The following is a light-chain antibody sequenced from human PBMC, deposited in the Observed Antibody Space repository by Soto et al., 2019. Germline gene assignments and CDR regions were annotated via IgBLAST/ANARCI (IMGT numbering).Light chain of an antibody. J-gene: IGKJ1*01. V-gene: IGKV1-5*01. CDR2: DAS. CDR3: KPYKKYPPWT. CDR1: QSINSW. Sequence: THSTYTLSASVGDRVTITCRASQSINSWLAWYQQKPGKPPKLLIYDASSLESGVPSRFSGSGSGTQFTLAISTLQHDDSAIRYCKPYKKYPPWTFGQGTKV.